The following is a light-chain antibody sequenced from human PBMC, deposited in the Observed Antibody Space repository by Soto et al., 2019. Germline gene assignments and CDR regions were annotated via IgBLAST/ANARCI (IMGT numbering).Light chain of an antibody. CDR3: QQYNTFLT. Sequence: DIQMTQSPSTLSASVGDRVTIACRASHTIGIWLAWYQHKPGKAPNLLISKASTLQSGVPSRFSGSGSGTEFTLTISRLQPDDVATHYCQQYNTFLTFGGGTKVEIK. J-gene: IGKJ4*01. V-gene: IGKV1-5*03. CDR2: KAS. CDR1: HTIGIW.